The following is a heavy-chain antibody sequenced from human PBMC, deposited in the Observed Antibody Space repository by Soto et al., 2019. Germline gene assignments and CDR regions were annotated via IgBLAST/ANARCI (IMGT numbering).Heavy chain of an antibody. CDR3: ARLSAAWFDP. D-gene: IGHD6-19*01. J-gene: IGHJ5*02. CDR2: IYHSGST. CDR1: GGSVSSGSYY. V-gene: IGHV4-61*01. Sequence: QVQLQESGPGLVKPSDTLSLTCTVSGGSVSSGSYYWGWIRQPPGKGLEWIGYIYHSGSTNYNPSLKSRVTISVDTSKNQFSLSLTSVTAADTAVYYCARLSAAWFDPWGQGTLVTVAS.